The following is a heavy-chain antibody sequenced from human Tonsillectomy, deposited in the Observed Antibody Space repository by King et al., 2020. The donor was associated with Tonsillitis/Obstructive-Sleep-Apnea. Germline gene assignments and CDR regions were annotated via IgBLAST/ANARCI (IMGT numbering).Heavy chain of an antibody. V-gene: IGHV3-23*04. Sequence: VQLVESGGGLVQPGGSLRLSCAASGFTFSNYAMCWVRQAPGKGLEWVSGISGSGGSTYSADSVNGRFTISRDNSKNTLYLQMNSLRAEDTAVYYCAKPPIAARPNLPYYYMDVWGKGTTVTVSS. CDR2: ISGSGGST. J-gene: IGHJ6*03. CDR1: GFTFSNYA. CDR3: AKPPIAARPNLPYYYMDV. D-gene: IGHD6-6*01.